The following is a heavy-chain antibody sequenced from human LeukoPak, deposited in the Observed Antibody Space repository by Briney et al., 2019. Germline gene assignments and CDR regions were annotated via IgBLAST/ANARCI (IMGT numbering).Heavy chain of an antibody. CDR3: ARGRSGTYYGIDYFDY. J-gene: IGHJ4*02. CDR1: GFTFSSYS. CDR2: ITSGSSYI. D-gene: IGHD1-26*01. Sequence: GGSLRLSCAASGFTFSSYSMDWVRQAPGKGLEWLSSITSGSSYIYYADSVKGRFTISRDNAKNSLYLQMNSLRAEDTAVYYCARGRSGTYYGIDYFDYWGQGTLVTVSS. V-gene: IGHV3-21*01.